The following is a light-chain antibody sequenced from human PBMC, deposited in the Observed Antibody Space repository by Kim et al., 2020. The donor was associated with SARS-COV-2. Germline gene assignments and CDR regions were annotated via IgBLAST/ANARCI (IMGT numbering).Light chain of an antibody. V-gene: IGLV2-18*02. CDR2: EVS. CDR3: SSYTSSSTVV. J-gene: IGLJ2*01. CDR1: SSDVGSYNR. Sequence: GQSVPISCTGTSSDVGSYNRVSWYQQPPGTAPKLMIYEVSNRPSGVPDRFSGSKSGNTASLTISGLQAEDEADYYCSSYTSSSTVVFGGGTQLTVL.